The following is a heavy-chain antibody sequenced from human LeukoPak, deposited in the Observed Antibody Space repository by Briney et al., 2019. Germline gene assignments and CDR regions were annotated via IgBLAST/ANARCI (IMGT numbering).Heavy chain of an antibody. V-gene: IGHV1-18*01. D-gene: IGHD3-3*01. Sequence: ASVKVSCKASGYTFTSYGISWVRQAPGQGLEWMGWISAYNGNTNYAQKFQGRVTMTRDMSTSTAYMELSSLRSEDTAVYYCARNDFWSGYGALYYYYMDVWGKGTTVTVSS. CDR2: ISAYNGNT. CDR1: GYTFTSYG. J-gene: IGHJ6*03. CDR3: ARNDFWSGYGALYYYYMDV.